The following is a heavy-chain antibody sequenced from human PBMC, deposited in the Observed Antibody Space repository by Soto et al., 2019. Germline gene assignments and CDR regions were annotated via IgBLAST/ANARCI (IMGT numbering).Heavy chain of an antibody. CDR3: ARGQYDILTGYPFYYYYGMDV. D-gene: IGHD3-9*01. CDR2: IYSGGST. J-gene: IGHJ6*02. Sequence: HPGGSLRLSCAASGFTVSSNYMSWVRQAPGKGLEWVSVIYSGGSTYYADSVKGRFTISRDNSKNTLYLQMNSLRAEDTAVYYCARGQYDILTGYPFYYYYGMDVWGQGTTVTVSS. V-gene: IGHV3-53*01. CDR1: GFTVSSNY.